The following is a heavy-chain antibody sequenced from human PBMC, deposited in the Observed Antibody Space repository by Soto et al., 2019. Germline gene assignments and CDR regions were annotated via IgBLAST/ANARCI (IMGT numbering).Heavy chain of an antibody. CDR3: AREDSGGDCYVDY. Sequence: PGGSLRLSCAASRFTFSTYEMNWVRQAPGKGLEWVANIKQDGSEKYYVDSVKGRFTISRDNAKNSLYLQMNSLRAEDTAVYYCAREDSGGDCYVDYWGQGTLVTVSS. D-gene: IGHD2-21*02. CDR2: IKQDGSEK. J-gene: IGHJ4*02. V-gene: IGHV3-7*01. CDR1: RFTFSTYE.